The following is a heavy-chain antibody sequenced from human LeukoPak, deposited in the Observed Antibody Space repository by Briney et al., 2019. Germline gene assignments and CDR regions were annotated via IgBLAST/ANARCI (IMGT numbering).Heavy chain of an antibody. D-gene: IGHD6-13*01. Sequence: GESLKISCKGSGYSFTSYWIGWVRQMPGKCLEWMGIIYPGDSDTRYSPSFQGQVTISADKSISTAYLQWSSLKASDTAMYYCARVDSSRWYPDAFDIWGQGTMVTVSS. CDR2: IYPGDSDT. CDR1: GYSFTSYW. CDR3: ARVDSSRWYPDAFDI. V-gene: IGHV5-51*01. J-gene: IGHJ3*02.